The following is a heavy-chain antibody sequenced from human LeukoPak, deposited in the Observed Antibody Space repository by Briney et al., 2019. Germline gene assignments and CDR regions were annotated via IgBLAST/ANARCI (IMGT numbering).Heavy chain of an antibody. J-gene: IGHJ4*02. CDR3: ARVVRDYYDSSAYYPYYFDY. CDR2: IYYSGST. V-gene: IGHV4-30-4*01. CDR1: GGSISSGDYY. D-gene: IGHD3-22*01. Sequence: PSETLSLTCTVSGGSISSGDYYWSWIRQPLGTGLEWIGYIYYSGSTNYNPSLKSRVTTSLDTSKNQLSLKLSSVTAADTAVYYCARVVRDYYDSSAYYPYYFDYWGQGTLVTVSS.